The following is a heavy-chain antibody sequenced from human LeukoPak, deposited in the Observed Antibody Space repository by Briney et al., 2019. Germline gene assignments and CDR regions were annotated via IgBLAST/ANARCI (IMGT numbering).Heavy chain of an antibody. V-gene: IGHV4-31*03. J-gene: IGHJ6*04. Sequence: SQTLSLTCTVSGGSISSGGYYWSWIRQHPGKGLEWIGYIYYSGSTYYNPSLKSRVTISVDTSKNQFSLRITSVTAADTAVYYCAGEGRGYGFMDVWGEGTTVSVSP. CDR1: GGSISSGGYY. D-gene: IGHD5-12*01. CDR3: AGEGRGYGFMDV. CDR2: IYYSGST.